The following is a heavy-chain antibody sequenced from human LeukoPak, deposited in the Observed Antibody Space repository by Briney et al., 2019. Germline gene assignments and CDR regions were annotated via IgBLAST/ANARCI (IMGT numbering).Heavy chain of an antibody. D-gene: IGHD1-26*01. J-gene: IGHJ4*02. CDR1: KFTFSSYW. CDR2: INTDGSST. CDR3: AKGLMGATPYYFDY. V-gene: IGHV3-74*01. Sequence: GGSLRLSCAASKFTFSSYWMHWVRQAPGKGLVWVSRINTDGSSTTYADSVKGRFTISRDNAKNTLYLQMNSLRADDTAVYYCAKGLMGATPYYFDYWGQGTLVTVSS.